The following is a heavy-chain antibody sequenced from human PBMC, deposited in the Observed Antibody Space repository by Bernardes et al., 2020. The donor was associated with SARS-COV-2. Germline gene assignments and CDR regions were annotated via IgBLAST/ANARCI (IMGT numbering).Heavy chain of an antibody. CDR2: ISYDGSNK. V-gene: IGHV3-30-3*01. CDR3: ARDGGGWFDP. D-gene: IGHD3-16*01. CDR1: GFTFSSYA. J-gene: IGHJ5*02. Sequence: GGSLRLSCAASGFTFSSYAMHWVRQAPGKGLEWVAVISYDGSNKYYADSVKGRFTISRDNSKNTLYLQMNSLRAEDTAVYYCARDGGGWFDPWGQGTLVTVSS.